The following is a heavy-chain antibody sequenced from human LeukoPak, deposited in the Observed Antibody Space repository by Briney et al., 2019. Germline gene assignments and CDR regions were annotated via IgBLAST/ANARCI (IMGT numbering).Heavy chain of an antibody. CDR3: ARGDKFSGDY. V-gene: IGHV3-7*04. J-gene: IGHJ4*02. CDR2: IHQDGNEK. D-gene: IGHD2-15*01. CDR1: GFTFSTYW. Sequence: GGSLRLSCAASGFTFSTYWMSWVRQAPGKGLEWVANIHQDGNEKYYVDSVKARFTISRDNAKNSLYLQMNSLRAEDTAVYYCARGDKFSGDYWGPGTLVTVSS.